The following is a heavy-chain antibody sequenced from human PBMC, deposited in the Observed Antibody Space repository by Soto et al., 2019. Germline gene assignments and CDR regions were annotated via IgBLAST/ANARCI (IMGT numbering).Heavy chain of an antibody. D-gene: IGHD6-13*01. CDR1: GFTFSIYA. Sequence: EVQLLESGGNLIQPGGSLRLSCAASGFTFSIYAMSWVRQAPGKGLEWVSAISGSGGSTYYADSVKGRFTISRDNSKNTLDLQMNSLRAEDTAVYYCAKGIAAAAVIGFDPWGQGTLVTVSS. CDR2: ISGSGGST. J-gene: IGHJ5*02. V-gene: IGHV3-23*01. CDR3: AKGIAAAAVIGFDP.